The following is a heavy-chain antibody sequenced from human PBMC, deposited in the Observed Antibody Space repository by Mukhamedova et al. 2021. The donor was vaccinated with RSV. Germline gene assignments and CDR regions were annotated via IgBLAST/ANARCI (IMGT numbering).Heavy chain of an antibody. V-gene: IGHV2-70*04. D-gene: IGHD6-25*01. J-gene: IGHJ4*02. CDR3: ARISHYSSDYYFDY. Sequence: DDDKFYNTSLKTRLTISKDTSKNQVVLTMTSMDPVDTATYYCARISHYSSDYYFDYWGQGTLVTVYS. CDR2: DDDK.